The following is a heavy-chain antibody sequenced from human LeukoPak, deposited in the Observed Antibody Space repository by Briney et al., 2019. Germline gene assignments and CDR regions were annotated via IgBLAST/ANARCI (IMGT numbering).Heavy chain of an antibody. D-gene: IGHD2-21*02. V-gene: IGHV1-69*04. CDR2: IIPILGIA. CDR3: ARGKDRCGGDCYVRDDAFDI. Sequence: GASVKVSCKASGGTFSSYAISWVRQAPGQGLEWMGRIIPILGIANYAQKFQGRVTITADKSTSTAYMELSSLRSEDTAVYYCARGKDRCGGDCYVRDDAFDIWGQGTMVTVSS. J-gene: IGHJ3*02. CDR1: GGTFSSYA.